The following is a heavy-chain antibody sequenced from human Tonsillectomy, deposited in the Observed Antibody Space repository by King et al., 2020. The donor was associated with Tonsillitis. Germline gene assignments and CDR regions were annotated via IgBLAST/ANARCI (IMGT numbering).Heavy chain of an antibody. D-gene: IGHD1-26*01. J-gene: IGHJ4*02. CDR3: ARSVSGSFDY. CDR1: GGSISSSDQY. V-gene: IGHV4-39*01. Sequence: QLQESGPGVVKPSETLSLTCTVSGGSISSSDQYWAWIRQPPGKGLEWIGYMYYSGTIFYNPSLKSRITISGGTSENRVSLKLSSVTAADTAVYFCARSVSGSFDYWGQGALVTVSS. CDR2: MYYSGTI.